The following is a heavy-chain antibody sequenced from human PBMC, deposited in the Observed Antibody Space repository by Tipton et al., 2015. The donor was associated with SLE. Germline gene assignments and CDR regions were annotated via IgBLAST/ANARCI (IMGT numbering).Heavy chain of an antibody. Sequence: SGAEVKKPGASVKVSCKASGYRFTSYGISWVRQAPGQGLEWMGWISAYNGNTYYAKKLQGRVTMTTDTSTSTAYMELTSLRSDDTAVYYCARDLSGQLLKEDFDYWGQGTLVTVSS. V-gene: IGHV1-18*01. D-gene: IGHD2-2*01. CDR2: ISAYNGNT. CDR1: GYRFTSYG. CDR3: ARDLSGQLLKEDFDY. J-gene: IGHJ4*02.